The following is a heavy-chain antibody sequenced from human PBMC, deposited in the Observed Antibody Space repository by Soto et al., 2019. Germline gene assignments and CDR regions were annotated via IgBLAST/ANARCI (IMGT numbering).Heavy chain of an antibody. J-gene: IGHJ6*03. CDR1: GFTFSNYW. CDR3: AKGYYYYYYMDV. CDR2: ISGSGGST. Sequence: GGSLRLSCEASGFTFSNYWMSWVRQAPGKGLEWVSAISGSGGSTYYADSVKGRFTISRDNSKNTLYLQMNSLRAEDTAVYYCAKGYYYYYYMDVWGKGTTVTVSS. V-gene: IGHV3-23*01.